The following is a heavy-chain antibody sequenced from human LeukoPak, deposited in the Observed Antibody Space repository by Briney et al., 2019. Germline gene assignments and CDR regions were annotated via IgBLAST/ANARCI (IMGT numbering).Heavy chain of an antibody. J-gene: IGHJ4*02. Sequence: SETLSLTCTVSGGSISSYYWSWIRQPPGKGLEWIGYIYYSGSTNYNPSLKSRVTISVDTSKNQFSLKLSSVTAADTAVYYCAKGGYSYGFAGWGQGTLVTVSS. CDR3: AKGGYSYGFAG. V-gene: IGHV4-59*12. CDR1: GGSISSYY. CDR2: IYYSGST. D-gene: IGHD5-18*01.